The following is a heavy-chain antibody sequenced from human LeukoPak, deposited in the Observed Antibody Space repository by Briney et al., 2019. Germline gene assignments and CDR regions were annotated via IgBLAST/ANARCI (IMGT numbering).Heavy chain of an antibody. CDR2: ICSSSSTI. D-gene: IGHD1-26*01. CDR3: ARDLIVGAPDY. J-gene: IGHJ4*02. CDR1: GFPLSSYS. V-gene: IGHV3-48*02. Sequence: GGSLRLSCAASGFPLSSYSMIWVRPAPGEGLEWVSYICSSSSTIYYADSVKGRFTISRDNAPNSLYLQINSLRDEGPALYYGARDLIVGAPDYGGQGTLVTVSS.